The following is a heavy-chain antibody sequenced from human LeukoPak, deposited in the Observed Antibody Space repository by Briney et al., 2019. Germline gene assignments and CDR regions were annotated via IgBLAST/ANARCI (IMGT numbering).Heavy chain of an antibody. V-gene: IGHV4-39*07. D-gene: IGHD3-10*01. CDR3: ARAYYYGSGSSNWFDP. CDR2: IYYSGST. Sequence: SETLSLTCTVSGASISSSRYYWGWLRQPPGKGLEWIGSIYYSGSTYHNPSLKSRVTISVDTSKNQFSLKLSSVTAADTAVYYCARAYYYGSGSSNWFDPWGQGTLVTVSS. CDR1: GASISSSRYY. J-gene: IGHJ5*02.